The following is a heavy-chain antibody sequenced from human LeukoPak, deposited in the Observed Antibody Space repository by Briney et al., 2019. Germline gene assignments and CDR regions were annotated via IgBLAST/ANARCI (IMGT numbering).Heavy chain of an antibody. CDR3: ARDSSWYDY. V-gene: IGHV3-33*01. D-gene: IGHD6-13*01. CDR1: GFTFSSYG. J-gene: IGHJ4*02. Sequence: GGSLRLSCAASGFTFSSYGFHWVRQAPGKGLEWVAVIWYDGSNKYYADSVKGRFTISRDNAKNSLYLQMNSLRAEDTAVYYCARDSSWYDYWGQGTLVTVSS. CDR2: IWYDGSNK.